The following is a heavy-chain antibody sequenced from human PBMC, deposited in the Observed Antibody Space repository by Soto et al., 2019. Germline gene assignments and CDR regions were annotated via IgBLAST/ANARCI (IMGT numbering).Heavy chain of an antibody. V-gene: IGHV4-39*01. J-gene: IGHJ4*02. CDR2: IYYSGST. CDR1: GGSISTSSYY. D-gene: IGHD3-10*01. Sequence: PSETLFLTCTVSGGSISTSSYYWGWIRQPPGKGLEWIGSIYYSGSTYYNPSLKSRVTISVDTSKNQFSLKLSSVTAADTAVYYCARAGSISTALTPSSFDYWGQGTLVTVSS. CDR3: ARAGSISTALTPSSFDY.